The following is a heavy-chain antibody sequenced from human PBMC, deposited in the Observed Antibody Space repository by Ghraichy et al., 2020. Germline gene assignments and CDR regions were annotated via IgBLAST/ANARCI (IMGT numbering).Heavy chain of an antibody. D-gene: IGHD3-16*02. J-gene: IGHJ4*02. V-gene: IGHV3-21*01. CDR2: ISSSSSYI. CDR1: GFTFSSYS. Sequence: GGSLRLSCAASGFTFSSYSMNWVRQAPGKGLEWVSSISSSSSYIYYADSVKGRFTISRDNAKNSLYLQMNSLRAEDTAVYYCARSRGEYYDYVWGSYRYPLLDYWGQGTLVTVSS. CDR3: ARSRGEYYDYVWGSYRYPLLDY.